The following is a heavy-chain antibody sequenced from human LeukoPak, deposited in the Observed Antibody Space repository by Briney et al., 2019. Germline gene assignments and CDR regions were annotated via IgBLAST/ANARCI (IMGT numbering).Heavy chain of an antibody. CDR1: GYRSTSYW. CDR3: ARGGSGSSIDY. V-gene: IGHV5-51*01. Sequence: GESLKISCKASGYRSTSYWIGWVRQMPGKGLEWVGIIYPSDSDARYSPSFQGHVTISADKSISTAYLQWSSLKASDTAMYYCARGGSGSSIDYWGQGTLVTVSS. D-gene: IGHD3-10*01. J-gene: IGHJ4*02. CDR2: IYPSDSDA.